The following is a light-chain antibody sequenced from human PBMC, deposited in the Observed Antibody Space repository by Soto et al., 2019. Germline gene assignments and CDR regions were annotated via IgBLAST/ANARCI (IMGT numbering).Light chain of an antibody. CDR3: QQYGSSRT. J-gene: IGKJ1*01. CDR1: QSVSSSY. Sequence: EIVLTQSPGTLSLSPGEIATLSCRASQSVSSSYLAWYQQKLGQAPRLLIYGASSRATGIPDRFSGSGSGTDFTLTISSLEPEDFAVYYCQQYGSSRTFGQGTKVELK. CDR2: GAS. V-gene: IGKV3-20*01.